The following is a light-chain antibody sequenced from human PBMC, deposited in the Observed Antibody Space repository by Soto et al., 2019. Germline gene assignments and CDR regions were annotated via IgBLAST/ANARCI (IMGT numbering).Light chain of an antibody. V-gene: IGLV2-14*01. CDR2: GVS. CDR3: SSYKTSSTVVV. J-gene: IGLJ2*01. Sequence: QSALTQPASVSGSPGQSITISCTGTSSDVGGYNYVSWYQQYPGKAPKLMIFGVSDRPSGVSNRFSGSKSGNTASLTFSGLQAEDEADYYCSSYKTSSTVVVFGGGTKLTVL. CDR1: SSDVGGYNY.